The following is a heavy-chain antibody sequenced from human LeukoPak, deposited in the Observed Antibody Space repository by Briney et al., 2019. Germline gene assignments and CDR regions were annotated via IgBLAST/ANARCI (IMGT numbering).Heavy chain of an antibody. Sequence: ASVKVSCKVSGYTLTELSMHWVRQAPGKGLEWMGGFDPEDGETIYAQKFQGRVTMTEETSTDTAYMELSSLRSEDTAMYYCATGYYDSSGIFYSLAFDIWGQGTMVTVSS. V-gene: IGHV1-24*01. J-gene: IGHJ3*02. CDR1: GYTLTELS. CDR2: FDPEDGET. D-gene: IGHD3-22*01. CDR3: ATGYYDSSGIFYSLAFDI.